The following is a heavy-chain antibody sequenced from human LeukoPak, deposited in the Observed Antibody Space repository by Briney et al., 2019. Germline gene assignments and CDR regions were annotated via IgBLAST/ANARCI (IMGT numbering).Heavy chain of an antibody. V-gene: IGHV3-23*01. CDR1: AITSSSYA. D-gene: IGHD1-7*01. Sequence: GRSLRLSCAASAITSSSYAMSWVRQAPGKGLEWVSAISGSGGSTYYTDSVKGRFTISRDNSKSTLYLQMTMLRAEDTAVYHCAKDQLRILRAQVVDYWGQGTLITVSS. CDR3: AKDQLRILRAQVVDY. J-gene: IGHJ4*02. CDR2: ISGSGGST.